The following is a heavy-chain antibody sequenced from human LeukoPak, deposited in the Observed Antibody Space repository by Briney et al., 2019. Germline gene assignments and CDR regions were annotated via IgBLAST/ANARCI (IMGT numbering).Heavy chain of an antibody. Sequence: ASVKGSFQGSGYTFTGYGINWVRQAPGKGLEWVGWMNPNSGDTAYAQKFQGRVTMTRDTSINTAYMELSSLRSEDTAVYYCARFLRRSGYYYGLGSWGQGTLVTVSS. V-gene: IGHV1-8*01. CDR1: GYTFTGYG. D-gene: IGHD3-22*01. CDR3: ARFLRRSGYYYGLGS. J-gene: IGHJ5*02. CDR2: MNPNSGDT.